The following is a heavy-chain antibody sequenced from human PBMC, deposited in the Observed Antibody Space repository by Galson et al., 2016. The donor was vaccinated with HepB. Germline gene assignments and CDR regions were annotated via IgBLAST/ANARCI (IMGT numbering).Heavy chain of an antibody. CDR1: GFIFSSYG. Sequence: SLRLSCAASGFIFSSYGMHWVRQAPGKGLEWVAVIWFDGSDKYYADSVKGRFTISRDNSKNTVYLQMNSLRAEDTAVYYCAKEEGGWYGDWFDPWGQGNLVTVSS. CDR2: IWFDGSDK. D-gene: IGHD6-19*01. J-gene: IGHJ5*02. V-gene: IGHV3-33*06. CDR3: AKEEGGWYGDWFDP.